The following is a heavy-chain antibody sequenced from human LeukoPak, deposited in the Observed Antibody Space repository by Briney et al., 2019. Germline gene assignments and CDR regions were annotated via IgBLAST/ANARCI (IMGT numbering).Heavy chain of an antibody. CDR1: GGSISSSSYY. CDR2: IHYSGST. V-gene: IGHV4-39*07. Sequence: PSETLSLTCTVSGGSISSSSYYWGWIRQPPGKGLEWIGSIHYSGSTNYNPSLKSRVTISVDTSKNQFSLKLSSVTAADTAVYYCARGYCRGGSCYSYYYYNYMDVWGKGTTVTVSS. D-gene: IGHD2-15*01. J-gene: IGHJ6*03. CDR3: ARGYCRGGSCYSYYYYNYMDV.